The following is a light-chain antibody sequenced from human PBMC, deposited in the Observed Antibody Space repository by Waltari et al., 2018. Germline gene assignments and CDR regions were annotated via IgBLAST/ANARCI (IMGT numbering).Light chain of an antibody. CDR3: QVWDSSTSHAV. V-gene: IGLV3-21*02. CDR1: SIGSKS. J-gene: IGLJ2*01. Sequence: SYVLTQPPSVSVAPGQTATITCGGKSIGSKSVHWYQQKQGRAPVVVVYEDSVRPSGGPERFSGSNSGNTATLSISRVEAGDEADYYCQVWDSSTSHAVFGGGTKLTVL. CDR2: EDS.